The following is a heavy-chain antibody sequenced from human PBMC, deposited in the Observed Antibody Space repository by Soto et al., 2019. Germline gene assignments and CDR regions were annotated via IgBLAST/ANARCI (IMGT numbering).Heavy chain of an antibody. D-gene: IGHD2-2*01. CDR1: GFSLSTSGMC. CDR3: ARIVSSSTSSYSSYYGMDV. CDR2: IDWDDDK. V-gene: IGHV2-70*11. J-gene: IGHJ6*02. Sequence: SGPTLVNPTQPLTLTCTFSGFSLSTSGMCVSWIRQPPGKALEWLARIDWDDDKYYSTSLKTRLTISKDTSKNQVLLTMTNMDPVDTATYYCARIVSSSTSSYSSYYGMDVWGQGTTVTVSS.